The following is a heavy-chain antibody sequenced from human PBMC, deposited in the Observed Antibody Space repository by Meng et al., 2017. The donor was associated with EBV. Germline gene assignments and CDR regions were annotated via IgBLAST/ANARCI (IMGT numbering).Heavy chain of an antibody. CDR1: GYTFTGYY. J-gene: IGHJ4*02. Sequence: VQMVRSGAEVKKPRSSVKVSCKASGYTFTGYYMHWVRQAPGEGLEWMGRINPNSGGTNYAQKFQGRVTMPRDTSISTAYMELSRLRSDDTAVYYCARVGIAVAGTGDYWGQGTLVTVSS. D-gene: IGHD6-19*01. CDR3: ARVGIAVAGTGDY. CDR2: INPNSGGT. V-gene: IGHV1-2*06.